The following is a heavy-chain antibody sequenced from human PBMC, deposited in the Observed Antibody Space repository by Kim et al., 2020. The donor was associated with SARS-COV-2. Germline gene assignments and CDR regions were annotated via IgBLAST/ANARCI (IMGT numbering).Heavy chain of an antibody. V-gene: IGHV1-2*06. CDR3: ATEYYYDSSGHDY. Sequence: ASVKVSCKASGYTFTGYYMHWVRQAPGQGLEWMGRINPNSGGTNYAQKFQGRVTMTRDTSISTAYMELSRLRSDDTAVYYCATEYYYDSSGHDYWGQGTLVTVSS. CDR2: INPNSGGT. D-gene: IGHD3-22*01. CDR1: GYTFTGYY. J-gene: IGHJ4*02.